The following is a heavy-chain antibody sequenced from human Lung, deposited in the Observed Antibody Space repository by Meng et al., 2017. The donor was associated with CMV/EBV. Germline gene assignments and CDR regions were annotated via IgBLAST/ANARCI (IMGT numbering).Heavy chain of an antibody. V-gene: IGHV1-18*04. CDR3: ARISMIRGIIITGWFDP. Sequence: ASXXVSXKAYGYSFNSYIISWVRQAPGQGLEWMGWVNSYTGDTDYAQQFQERITMTTDTSTTTVYMELRSLRTDDTAAYYCARISMIRGIIITGWFDPWGQGTLVTFSS. CDR2: VNSYTGDT. J-gene: IGHJ5*02. D-gene: IGHD3-10*01. CDR1: GYSFNSYI.